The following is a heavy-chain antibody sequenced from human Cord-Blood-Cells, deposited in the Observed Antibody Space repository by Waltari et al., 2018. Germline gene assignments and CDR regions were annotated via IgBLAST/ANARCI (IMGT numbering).Heavy chain of an antibody. CDR1: GGSLSSSSYY. CDR3: ARLKASSSSSVGYFDY. Sequence: QLQLQESGPGLVKPSETLSLTCTVPGGSLSSSSYYWGWIRQPPGKGLEWIGSIYYSGSTYYNPSLKSRVTISVDTSKNQFSLKLSSVTAADTAVYYCARLKASSSSSVGYFDYWGQGTLVTVSS. CDR2: IYYSGST. V-gene: IGHV4-39*01. J-gene: IGHJ4*02. D-gene: IGHD6-6*01.